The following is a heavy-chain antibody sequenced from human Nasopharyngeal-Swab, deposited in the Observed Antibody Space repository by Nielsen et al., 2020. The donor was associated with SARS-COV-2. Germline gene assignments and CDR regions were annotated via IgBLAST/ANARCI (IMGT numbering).Heavy chain of an antibody. CDR3: ARGASFSSGFYYSSNFYYYMDV. V-gene: IGHV3-7*04. CDR2: IKQDGNDK. Sequence: GESLKISCAASGFTFRSHWMTWVRLAPGRGLEWVANIKQDGNDKYYVDSVKGRFTISRDNAKNSLYLQMNSLRVEDTAVYYCARGASFSSGFYYSSNFYYYMDVWGKGTTVTVSS. CDR1: GFTFRSHW. D-gene: IGHD3-22*01. J-gene: IGHJ6*03.